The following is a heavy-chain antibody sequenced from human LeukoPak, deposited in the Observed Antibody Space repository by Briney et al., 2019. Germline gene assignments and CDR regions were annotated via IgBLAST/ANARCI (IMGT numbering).Heavy chain of an antibody. V-gene: IGHV3-23*01. J-gene: IGHJ4*02. CDR3: AKYSVQLWDNFDY. D-gene: IGHD5-18*01. CDR2: ISGSGGST. Sequence: PGGSLRLSCAASGFTFSSYAMSWVRQAPGKGLEWVSAISGSGGSTYYADSVKGRFTTSRDNSKNTLYLQMNSLRAEDTAVYYCAKYSVQLWDNFDYWGQGTLVTVSS. CDR1: GFTFSSYA.